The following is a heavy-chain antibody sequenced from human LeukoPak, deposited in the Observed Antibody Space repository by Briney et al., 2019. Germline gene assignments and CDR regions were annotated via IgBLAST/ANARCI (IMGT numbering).Heavy chain of an antibody. D-gene: IGHD5-24*01. CDR1: GFPFSSYA. V-gene: IGHV3-23*01. Sequence: PGGSLRLSCEASGFPFSSYAMNGARQAPGKGREWVSTISGSGGSTYYADSVKGRFTISRDKSKNTVYLQMNSLRAEDTAVYYCAKERGYGYNHIDYWGQGTLVTVSS. CDR2: ISGSGGST. CDR3: AKERGYGYNHIDY. J-gene: IGHJ4*02.